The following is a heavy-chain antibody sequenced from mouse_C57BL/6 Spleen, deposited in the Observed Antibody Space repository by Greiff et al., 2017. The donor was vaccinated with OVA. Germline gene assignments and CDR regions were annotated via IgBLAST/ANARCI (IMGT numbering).Heavy chain of an antibody. CDR3: ARGATTVVADGFAY. V-gene: IGHV1-55*01. Sequence: VQLQQPGAELVKPGASVKMSCKASGYTFTSYWITWVKQRPGQGLEWIGDIYPGSGSTNYNEKFKSKATLTVDTSSSTAYMQLSSLTSEDSAVYYCARGATTVVADGFAYWGQGTLVTVSA. J-gene: IGHJ3*01. CDR2: IYPGSGST. CDR1: GYTFTSYW. D-gene: IGHD1-1*01.